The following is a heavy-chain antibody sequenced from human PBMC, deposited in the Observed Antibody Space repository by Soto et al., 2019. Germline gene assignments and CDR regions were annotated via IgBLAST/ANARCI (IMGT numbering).Heavy chain of an antibody. D-gene: IGHD1-26*01. CDR3: ARGRGGSYDDY. V-gene: IGHV3-33*01. CDR1: GFTFNNSD. J-gene: IGHJ4*02. Sequence: QVQLVESGGGVVQPGRSLRLSCAASGFTFNNSDMHWVRQAPGKGLEWVAFIWSDGSNKYYADSVKGRFTTSRDNSRNTLYLHMSSLRAEDTAVYFCARGRGGSYDDYWGQGTLVTVSS. CDR2: IWSDGSNK.